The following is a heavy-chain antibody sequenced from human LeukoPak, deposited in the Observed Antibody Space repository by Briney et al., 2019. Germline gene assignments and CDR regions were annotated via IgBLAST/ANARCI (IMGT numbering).Heavy chain of an antibody. CDR2: IYHSGST. CDR1: GYSISSGYY. J-gene: IGHJ4*02. CDR3: ARVYSSGWYYFDY. D-gene: IGHD6-19*01. Sequence: SETLSLTCTVSGYSISSGYYWGWIRQPPGKGLEWIGSIYHSGSTYYNLSLKSRVTISVDTSKNRFSLKLSSVTAADTAVYYCARVYSSGWYYFDYWGQGTLVTVSS. V-gene: IGHV4-38-2*02.